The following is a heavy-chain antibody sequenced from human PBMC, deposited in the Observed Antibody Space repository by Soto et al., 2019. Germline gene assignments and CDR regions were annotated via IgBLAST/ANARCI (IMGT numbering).Heavy chain of an antibody. CDR2: ISAYNGNT. Sequence: ASVKVSCKASGYTFTSYGISWVRQAPGQGLEWMGWISAYNGNTNYAQKLQGRVTMTTDTSTSTGYMELRSLRSDDTAVYYWARDDQAAGGYYYYGMDVWGQGTTVTVSS. D-gene: IGHD6-13*01. CDR3: ARDDQAAGGYYYYGMDV. J-gene: IGHJ6*01. V-gene: IGHV1-18*01. CDR1: GYTFTSYG.